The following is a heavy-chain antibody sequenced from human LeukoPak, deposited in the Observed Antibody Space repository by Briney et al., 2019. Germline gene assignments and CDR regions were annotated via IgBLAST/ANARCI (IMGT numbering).Heavy chain of an antibody. J-gene: IGHJ4*02. D-gene: IGHD3-16*01. Sequence: PSETLSLTCTVSGGSISSGSYYWSWIRQPAGKGLEWIGRIYTSGSTNYNPSLKSRVPISVDTSKNQFSLKLSSVTAADTAVYYCARVFPGGGYFDYWGQGTLVTVSS. CDR3: ARVFPGGGYFDY. V-gene: IGHV4-61*02. CDR1: GGSISSGSYY. CDR2: IYTSGST.